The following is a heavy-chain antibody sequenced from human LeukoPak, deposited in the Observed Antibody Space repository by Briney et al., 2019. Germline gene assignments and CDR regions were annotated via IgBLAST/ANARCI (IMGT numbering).Heavy chain of an antibody. J-gene: IGHJ4*02. V-gene: IGHV3-11*06. Sequence: PGGSLRLSCAVSGFTSSDYYMSWVRQAPGKEMECVSYISSDNTYTNYADSVRGRFTISRDNAKNSPYLQMNSLRAEDTAVYYCVRGGPYGDYDAYWGQGTLVTVSS. CDR1: GFTSSDYY. D-gene: IGHD4-17*01. CDR3: VRGGPYGDYDAY. CDR2: ISSDNTYT.